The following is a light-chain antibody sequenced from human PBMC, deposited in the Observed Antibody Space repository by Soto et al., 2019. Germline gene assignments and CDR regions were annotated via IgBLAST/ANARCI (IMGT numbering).Light chain of an antibody. Sequence: QSVLTQTPSASGTPGQRVTISCSGSSSSIGSNYVYWFQQLPGTAPKLLIYRDSQRPSWVPDRFSGSKSGTSASLAISGLRSEDEDDYFCAAWDDSLTALYVFGTGTKVTVL. CDR1: SSSIGSNY. CDR3: AAWDDSLTALYV. V-gene: IGLV1-47*01. J-gene: IGLJ1*01. CDR2: RDS.